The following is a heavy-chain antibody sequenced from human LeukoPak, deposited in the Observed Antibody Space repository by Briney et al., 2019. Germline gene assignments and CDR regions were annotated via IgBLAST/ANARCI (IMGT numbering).Heavy chain of an antibody. CDR3: ANQAIAARLIAPPFFDY. Sequence: HTGGSLRLSCAASGFTFSSYAMSWVRQAPGKGLEWVSAISGSGGSTYYADSVKGRFTISRDNSKNTLYLQMNSLRAEDTAVYYCANQAIAARLIAPPFFDYWGQGTLVTVSS. CDR2: ISGSGGST. J-gene: IGHJ4*02. D-gene: IGHD6-6*01. V-gene: IGHV3-23*01. CDR1: GFTFSSYA.